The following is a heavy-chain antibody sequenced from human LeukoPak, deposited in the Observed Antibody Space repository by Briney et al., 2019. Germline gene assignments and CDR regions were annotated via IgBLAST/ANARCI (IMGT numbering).Heavy chain of an antibody. J-gene: IGHJ4*02. CDR1: GFTFSSYW. Sequence: PGGSLRLSCAASGFTFSSYWMHWVRQVPGKGLVWVSRIKSDGSSTTYADSVKGRFTISRDNAKNSLYLQMNSLRAEDMALYYCAKDPVKKWPESGMSFFDYWGQGTLVTVSS. CDR3: AKDPVKKWPESGMSFFDY. V-gene: IGHV3-74*03. CDR2: IKSDGSST. D-gene: IGHD1-26*01.